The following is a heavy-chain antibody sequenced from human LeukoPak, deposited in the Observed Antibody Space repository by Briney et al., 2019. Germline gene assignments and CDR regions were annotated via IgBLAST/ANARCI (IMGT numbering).Heavy chain of an antibody. CDR3: ARAKDIVVVPAADRPWFDP. J-gene: IGHJ5*02. D-gene: IGHD2-2*01. V-gene: IGHV1-18*01. CDR2: ISAYNGNT. CDR1: GYTFTSYG. Sequence: ASVKVSCKASGYTFTSYGISWVRQAPGQGLEWMGWISAYNGNTNYAQKLQGRVTMTTDTSTSTAYMELRSLRSDDTAVYYCARAKDIVVVPAADRPWFDPWGQGTLVTVSS.